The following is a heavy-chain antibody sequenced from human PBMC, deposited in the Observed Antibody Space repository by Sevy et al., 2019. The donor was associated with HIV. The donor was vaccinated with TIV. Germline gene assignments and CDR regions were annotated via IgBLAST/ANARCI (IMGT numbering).Heavy chain of an antibody. V-gene: IGHV3-23*01. J-gene: IGHJ4*02. CDR3: AKALSGTGSYDY. CDR2: ISGGGGTT. D-gene: IGHD1-26*01. Sequence: GGSLRLSCAASGFTFRSYDMTWVRQAPGKGLEWVSAISGGGGTTYYADSVKGRLTISRDNTKNTLYLQMNSLRAEDTAVYYCAKALSGTGSYDYWGQGTLVTVSS. CDR1: GFTFRSYD.